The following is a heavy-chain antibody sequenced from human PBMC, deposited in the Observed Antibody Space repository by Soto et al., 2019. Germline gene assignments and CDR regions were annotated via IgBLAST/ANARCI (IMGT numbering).Heavy chain of an antibody. CDR3: ARHSVPSVYDPIPGCFDS. Sequence: QLQLQESGPGLVKPSETLSLTCTVSGGSLSSSSSYWGWIRQPPGKGLERIGSMSYSGSTYHNPSLKSRATFSVDTSQSRFSLKLPSVTAADTAVYYCARHSVPSVYDPIPGCFDSWGQGILVTAYS. V-gene: IGHV4-39*01. CDR2: MSYSGST. D-gene: IGHD5-12*01. CDR1: GGSLSSSSSY. J-gene: IGHJ4*02.